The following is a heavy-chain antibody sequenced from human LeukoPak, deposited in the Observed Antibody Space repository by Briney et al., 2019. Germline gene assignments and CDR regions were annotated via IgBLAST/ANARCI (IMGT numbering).Heavy chain of an antibody. CDR3: AKDRYCSSTSCRELDY. CDR1: GFTFDDYA. J-gene: IGHJ4*02. Sequence: HPGGSLRLSCAASGFTFDDYAMHWVRQAPGKGLEWVSGLSWNSGSISYADSVKGRFTISRDNAKNTLYLQMNSLRAEDTAVYYCAKDRYCSSTSCRELDYWGQGTLVTVSS. D-gene: IGHD2-2*01. CDR2: LSWNSGSI. V-gene: IGHV3-9*01.